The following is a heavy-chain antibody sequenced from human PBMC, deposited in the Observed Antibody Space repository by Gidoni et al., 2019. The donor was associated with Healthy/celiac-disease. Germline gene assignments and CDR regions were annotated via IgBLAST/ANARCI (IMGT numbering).Heavy chain of an antibody. Sequence: EVQLVEAGGGLVKPGGSLRLSCSASAFTFSNAWMNWVRQAPGKGLEWVGRIKSKTDGGTTDYAAPVKGRFTISRDDSKNTLYLKMNSLKTEDTAVYYCTTDSGSHYDFWSGSDYYYYYGMDVWGQGTTVTVSS. CDR2: IKSKTDGGTT. D-gene: IGHD3-3*01. CDR3: TTDSGSHYDFWSGSDYYYYYGMDV. CDR1: AFTFSNAW. J-gene: IGHJ6*02. V-gene: IGHV3-15*07.